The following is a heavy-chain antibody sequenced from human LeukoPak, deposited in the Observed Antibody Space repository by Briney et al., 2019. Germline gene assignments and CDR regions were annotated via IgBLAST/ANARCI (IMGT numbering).Heavy chain of an antibody. D-gene: IGHD3-22*01. J-gene: IGHJ4*02. CDR2: TSAYNGNT. V-gene: IGHV1-18*01. CDR1: GYTFTSYG. CDR3: ARAVIVGYDSSGYRQYYFDY. Sequence: ASVKVSCKASGYTFTSYGISWVRQAPGQGLEWMGWTSAYNGNTNYAQKLQGRVTMTTDTSTSTAYMELRSLRSDDTAVYYCARAVIVGYDSSGYRQYYFDYWGQGTLVTVSS.